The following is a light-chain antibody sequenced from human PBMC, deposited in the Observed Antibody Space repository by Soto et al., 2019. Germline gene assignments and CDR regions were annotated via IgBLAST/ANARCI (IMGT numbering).Light chain of an antibody. V-gene: IGLV1-44*01. Sequence: QSVLTQPPSASGTPGQRVTISCSGSSSNIGSNSVNWYQQLPGTAPKLLIYNNNQRPSGVPDRFSGSKSGTSASLAISGLQSEDEADYYCAAWDGSLNIILFGGGTKVTVL. CDR3: AAWDGSLNIIL. J-gene: IGLJ2*01. CDR2: NNN. CDR1: SSNIGSNS.